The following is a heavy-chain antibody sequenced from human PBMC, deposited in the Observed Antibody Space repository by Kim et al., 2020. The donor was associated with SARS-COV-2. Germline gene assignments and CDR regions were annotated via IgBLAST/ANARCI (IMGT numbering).Heavy chain of an antibody. D-gene: IGHD3-10*01. V-gene: IGHV3-48*03. CDR3: VRLHDSSTSGTSYFYFDY. Sequence: VNGRFTISRDNSKNSLFLQMNSLRAEDTAVYYCVRLHDSSTSGTSYFYFDYWGQGAPVTVSS. J-gene: IGHJ4*02.